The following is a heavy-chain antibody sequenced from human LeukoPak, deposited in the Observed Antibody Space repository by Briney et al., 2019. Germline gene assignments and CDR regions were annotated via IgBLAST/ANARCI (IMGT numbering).Heavy chain of an antibody. CDR2: INHSGST. CDR3: ARPITFGGIIVHAFDI. V-gene: IGHV4-34*01. Sequence: PSETLSLTCAVYGVSFSGHYWSWIRQPPGKGLEWIGEINHSGSTNYNPSLKSRVTILVDTSKNQFSLKLSSVTAADTAVYYCARPITFGGIIVHAFDIWGQGTMVTVSS. D-gene: IGHD3-16*02. J-gene: IGHJ3*02. CDR1: GVSFSGHY.